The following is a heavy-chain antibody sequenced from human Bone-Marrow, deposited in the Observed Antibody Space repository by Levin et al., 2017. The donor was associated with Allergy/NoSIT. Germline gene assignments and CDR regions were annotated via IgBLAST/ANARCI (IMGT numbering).Heavy chain of an antibody. J-gene: IGHJ5*02. CDR2: VWRDGTT. Sequence: TSETLSLTCIVSGDSINTYSYYWGWIRQPPGKGLEWIGTVWRDGTTYYSPSLKSRVTISVDTSKNQFSLNLRSVTAADTAVYYCARRDTRWFSPWSQGTLVTVSS. CDR1: GDSINTYSYY. CDR3: ARRDTRWFSP. D-gene: IGHD3-9*01. V-gene: IGHV4-39*01.